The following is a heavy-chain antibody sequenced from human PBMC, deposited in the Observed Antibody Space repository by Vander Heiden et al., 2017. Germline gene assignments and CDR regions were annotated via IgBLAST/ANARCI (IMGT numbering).Heavy chain of an antibody. D-gene: IGHD4-17*01. CDR2: ISPYNGNT. J-gene: IGHJ6*02. CDR1: GYTFTSYG. Sequence: QVQLVQSGAEVKKPGASVKVSCKASGYTFTSYGISGMRQAPGQGLEWMRWISPYNGNTNFAQKLQGRVTMTTDTSTSTAYMELRSLSSDDTAVYYCARGGDYGHPYGMGVWGQGTTVTVSS. CDR3: ARGGDYGHPYGMGV. V-gene: IGHV1-18*01.